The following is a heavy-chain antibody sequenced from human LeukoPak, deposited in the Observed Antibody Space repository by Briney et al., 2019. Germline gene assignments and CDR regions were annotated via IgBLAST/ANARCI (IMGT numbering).Heavy chain of an antibody. D-gene: IGHD3-10*01. J-gene: IGHJ3*02. CDR2: ISRSGGST. CDR1: GFTFKSYA. Sequence: PGGSLRLSCEASGFTFKSYAMHWARQAPGKGLEYVSAISRSGGSTYYADSVKDRFTISRDNSKNTLSLQMGGLRAEDMAVYYCTRVGDNDAFDIWGQGAMVTVSS. V-gene: IGHV3-64*02. CDR3: TRVGDNDAFDI.